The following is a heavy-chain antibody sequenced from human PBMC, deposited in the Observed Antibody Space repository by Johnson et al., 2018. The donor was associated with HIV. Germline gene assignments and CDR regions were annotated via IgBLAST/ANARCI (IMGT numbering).Heavy chain of an antibody. Sequence: QVQVVESGGGLVQPGRSLRLSCEASGFTFAHYAMHWVRQAPGKGLEWVAVISYDGSNKYFADSVKGRFTISRDNSKNTLYLQMNSLRAEDTAVYYCASDRGAFDIWGQGTMVTVSS. CDR2: ISYDGSNK. CDR1: GFTFAHYA. CDR3: ASDRGAFDI. V-gene: IGHV3-30*03. J-gene: IGHJ3*02.